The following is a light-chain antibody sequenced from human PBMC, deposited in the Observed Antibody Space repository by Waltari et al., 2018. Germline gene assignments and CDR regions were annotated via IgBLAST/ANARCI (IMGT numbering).Light chain of an antibody. CDR1: SSDVGGYNY. CDR3: SSYTSNSAWV. Sequence: QSALTQPASVSGSPGQSITISCTGTSSDVGGYNYVSWYQQHPGKATKLMIYAVSKRPSGVSQRRAGPKSGNTASLTISGLQAEDEADYYCSSYTSNSAWVFGGGTKLTVL. V-gene: IGLV2-14*01. CDR2: AVS. J-gene: IGLJ3*02.